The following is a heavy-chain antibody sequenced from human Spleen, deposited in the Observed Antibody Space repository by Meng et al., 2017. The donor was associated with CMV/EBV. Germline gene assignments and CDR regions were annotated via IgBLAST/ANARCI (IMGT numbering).Heavy chain of an antibody. Sequence: ACGLTFDDDDMSGVRQGPGKGLEWVSGINWNGGSTGYADSVKGRFTISRDNAKNSLYLQMNSLRAEDTALYYCARVRTYSSPGYFDYWGQGTLVTVSS. D-gene: IGHD6-13*01. V-gene: IGHV3-20*03. CDR3: ARVRTYSSPGYFDY. J-gene: IGHJ4*02. CDR2: INWNGGST. CDR1: GLTFDDDD.